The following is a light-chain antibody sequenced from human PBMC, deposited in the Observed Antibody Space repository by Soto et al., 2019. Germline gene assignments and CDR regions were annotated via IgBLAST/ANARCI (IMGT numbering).Light chain of an antibody. CDR1: QSVGRN. Sequence: EIVMTQSPATLAVSPGDRVTLSCRASQSVGRNLAWYQQKPGQAPRLLIYGASTRATGIPVSFSGSGSGIEFTLTISSLQSEDVAVYFCQHYYNWPRTFGQGSKVDIK. CDR3: QHYYNWPRT. V-gene: IGKV3-15*01. J-gene: IGKJ1*01. CDR2: GAS.